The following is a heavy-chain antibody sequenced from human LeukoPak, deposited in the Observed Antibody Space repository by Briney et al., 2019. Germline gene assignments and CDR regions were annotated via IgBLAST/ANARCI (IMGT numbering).Heavy chain of an antibody. CDR1: GGSISSYY. CDR2: IYTSGSP. J-gene: IGHJ5*02. D-gene: IGHD1-26*01. Sequence: KPSETLSLTCTVSGGSISSYYWSWIRQPAGKGLEWIGRIYTSGSPNYNPSLKSRVTMSVDTSKNQFSLKLSSVTAADTAVYYCARDGPRDSGSYYGAWFDPWGQGTLVTVSS. CDR3: ARDGPRDSGSYYGAWFDP. V-gene: IGHV4-4*07.